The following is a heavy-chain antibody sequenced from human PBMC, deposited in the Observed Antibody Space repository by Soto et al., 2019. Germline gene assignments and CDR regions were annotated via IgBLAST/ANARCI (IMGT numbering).Heavy chain of an antibody. CDR3: ARHCSGGSGYEWGAFDY. Sequence: SETLSLTCTVSGGSISSSSYYWGWIRQPPGKGLEWIGSIYYSGSTYYNPSLKSRVTISVDTSKNQFSLKLSSVTAADTAVYYCARHCSGGSGYEWGAFDYWGQGTLVTVSS. CDR2: IYYSGST. V-gene: IGHV4-39*01. CDR1: GGSISSSSYY. D-gene: IGHD2-15*01. J-gene: IGHJ4*02.